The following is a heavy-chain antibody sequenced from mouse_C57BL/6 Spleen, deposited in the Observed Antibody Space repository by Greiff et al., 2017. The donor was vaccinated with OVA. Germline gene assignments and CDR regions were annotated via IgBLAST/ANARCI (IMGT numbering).Heavy chain of an antibody. CDR1: GYTFTSYW. V-gene: IGHV1-61*01. Sequence: QVQLQQPGAELVRPGSSVKLSCKASGYTFTSYWMDWVKQRPGQGLEWIGNIYPSDSETHYNQKFKDKATLTVDKSSSTAYMQLSSLTSEDSAVYYCARGRLGLYYFDYWGQGTTLTVSS. J-gene: IGHJ2*01. CDR3: ARGRLGLYYFDY. CDR2: IYPSDSET. D-gene: IGHD4-1*01.